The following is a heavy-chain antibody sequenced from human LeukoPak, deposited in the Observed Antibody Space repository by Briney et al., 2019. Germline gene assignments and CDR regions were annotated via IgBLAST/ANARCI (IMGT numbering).Heavy chain of an antibody. Sequence: GGSLRLFCAASGFTFSSYSMNWVRQAPGKGLEWVSSISSSSSYIYYADSVKGRFTISRDNAKNSLYLQMNSLRAEDTAVYYCARDGRYCSSTSCKGGYYYYGMDVWGQGTTVTVSS. CDR1: GFTFSSYS. D-gene: IGHD2-2*01. CDR3: ARDGRYCSSTSCKGGYYYYGMDV. V-gene: IGHV3-21*01. J-gene: IGHJ6*02. CDR2: ISSSSSYI.